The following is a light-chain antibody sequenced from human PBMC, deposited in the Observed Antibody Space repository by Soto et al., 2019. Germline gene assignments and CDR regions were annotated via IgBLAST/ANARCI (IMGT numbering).Light chain of an antibody. V-gene: IGKV4-1*01. CDR3: QQYGSSPIT. CDR1: QSLLYSFNNKNY. J-gene: IGKJ5*01. CDR2: GAS. Sequence: DIVMTQSPDSLTVSLGERATINCKSSQSLLYSFNNKNYLAWYQQKPGQAPRLLIYGASSRATGIPDRFSGSGSGTDFTLAISRLEPEDFAVYYCQQYGSSPITFGQGTRLEIK.